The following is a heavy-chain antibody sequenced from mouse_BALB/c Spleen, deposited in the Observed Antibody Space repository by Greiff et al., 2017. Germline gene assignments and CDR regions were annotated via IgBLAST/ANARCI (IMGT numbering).Heavy chain of an antibody. CDR1: GFTFSDYY. J-gene: IGHJ3*01. CDR3: ARDPYGGFAY. Sequence: EVMLVESGGGLVKPGGSLKLSCAASGFTFSDYYMYWVRQTPEKRLEWVATISDGGSYTYYPDSVKGRFTISRDNAKNNLYLQMSSLKSEDTAMYYCARDPYGGFAYWGQGTLVTVSA. D-gene: IGHD1-1*02. CDR2: ISDGGSYT. V-gene: IGHV5-4*02.